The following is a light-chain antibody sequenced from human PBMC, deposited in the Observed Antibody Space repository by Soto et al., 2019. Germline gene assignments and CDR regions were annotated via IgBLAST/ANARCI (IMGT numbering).Light chain of an antibody. CDR1: SSDVGGYNY. CDR2: EVS. Sequence: QSALTQPASMSGSPGQSITISCTGTSSDVGGYNYVSWYQQHPGKAPKLMIYEVSNRPSGVSNRFSGSKSGNTASLTISGLQAEDEAGYYCSSYTTSSTLDVVFGGGTKLTVL. CDR3: SSYTTSSTLDVV. J-gene: IGLJ2*01. V-gene: IGLV2-14*01.